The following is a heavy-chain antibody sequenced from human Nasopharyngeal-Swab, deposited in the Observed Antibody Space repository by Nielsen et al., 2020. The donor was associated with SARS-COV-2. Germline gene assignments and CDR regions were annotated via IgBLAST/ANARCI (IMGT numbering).Heavy chain of an antibody. V-gene: IGHV3-7*01. CDR2: IKQDVSEK. D-gene: IGHD6-13*01. J-gene: IGHJ6*02. CDR3: ARLAKIWGQQLAYYYYYGMDV. Sequence: GESLKISCAASGFTFSSYWMSWVRQAPGNGLEWVANIKQDVSEKYYVDSVKGRFTISRDNAKNSLYLQMNSLRAEDTAVYYCARLAKIWGQQLAYYYYYGMDVWGQGTTVTVSS. CDR1: GFTFSSYW.